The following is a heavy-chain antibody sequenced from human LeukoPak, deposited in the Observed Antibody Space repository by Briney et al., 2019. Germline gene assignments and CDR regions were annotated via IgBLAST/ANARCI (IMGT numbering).Heavy chain of an antibody. J-gene: IGHJ3*02. CDR2: IRSSGSTI. CDR1: GFTVSSNY. V-gene: IGHV3-11*01. D-gene: IGHD2-2*01. Sequence: GGSLRLSCAASGFTVSSNYMSWIRQAPGKGLEWVSYIRSSGSTIYYADSVRGRFTISRDNAKNSLYLQMNSLRAEDTAVYYCARGGYCSSTSCYRFTDAFDIWGQGTMVTVSS. CDR3: ARGGYCSSTSCYRFTDAFDI.